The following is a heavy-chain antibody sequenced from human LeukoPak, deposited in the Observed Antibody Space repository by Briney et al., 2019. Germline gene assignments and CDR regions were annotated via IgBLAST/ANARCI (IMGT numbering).Heavy chain of an antibody. J-gene: IGHJ4*02. CDR3: ATNYYDSSGYYRDY. D-gene: IGHD3-22*01. CDR1: GFTFSNYW. V-gene: IGHV3-7*01. CDR2: IKQDGSEK. Sequence: GGSLRLSCAASGFTFSNYWMSWVRQAPGKGLEWVANIKQDGSEKYYVDSVKGRFTVSRDNAKNSLYLQMNSLRAEDTAVYYCATNYYDSSGYYRDYWGQGTLVTVSS.